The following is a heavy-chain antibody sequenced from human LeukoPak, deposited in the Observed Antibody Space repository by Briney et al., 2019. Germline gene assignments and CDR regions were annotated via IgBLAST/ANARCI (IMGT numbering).Heavy chain of an antibody. CDR3: ARDSGVVPAAIYG. CDR2: ISAYNGNT. V-gene: IGHV1-18*01. Sequence: GASVRVSCKASGYTFTSYGISWVRQAPGQGLERMGWISAYNGNTNYAQKLQGRVTMTTDTSTSTACMELRSLRSDDTAVYYCARDSGVVPAAIYGWGQGTMVTVSS. CDR1: GYTFTSYG. D-gene: IGHD2-2*01. J-gene: IGHJ3*01.